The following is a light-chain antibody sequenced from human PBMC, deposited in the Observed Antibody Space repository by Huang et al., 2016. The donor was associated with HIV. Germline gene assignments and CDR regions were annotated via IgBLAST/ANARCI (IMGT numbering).Light chain of an antibody. Sequence: IQLTQSPSSLSASIGDRVTITCRASQGISSYLAWYQQKPGKAPKLLIYAASTLQSGVPSRFSGSGSGTDFTLIISSLQPEDFATYCCQQLNTYPVTFGGGTKVEIK. CDR1: QGISSY. CDR2: AAS. CDR3: QQLNTYPVT. J-gene: IGKJ4*01. V-gene: IGKV1-9*01.